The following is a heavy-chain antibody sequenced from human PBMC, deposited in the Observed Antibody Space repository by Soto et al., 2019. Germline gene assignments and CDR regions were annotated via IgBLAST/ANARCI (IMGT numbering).Heavy chain of an antibody. CDR1: GGSISSGGYY. J-gene: IGHJ6*03. CDR2: IYYSGST. CDR3: ARTGQDIVVVPAAMPPYVSDMDV. Sequence: QVQLQESGPGLVKPSQTLSLTCTVSGGSISSGGYYWSWIRQHPGKGLEWIGYIYYSGSTYYNPSLKSRVTISVDTSKNQFSLKLSSVTAADTAVYYCARTGQDIVVVPAAMPPYVSDMDVWGKGTTVTVSS. V-gene: IGHV4-31*03. D-gene: IGHD2-2*01.